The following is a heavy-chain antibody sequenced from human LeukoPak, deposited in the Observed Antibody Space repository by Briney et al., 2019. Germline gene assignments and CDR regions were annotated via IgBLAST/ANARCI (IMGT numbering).Heavy chain of an antibody. V-gene: IGHV1-18*01. J-gene: IGHJ4*02. CDR2: ISAYNGNT. CDR3: ARYNEYYYDSSGYVQFDY. CDR1: GYTFTSYG. Sequence: ASVKVSCKASGYTFTSYGISWVRQAPGQGLEWMGWISAYNGNTNYAQKLQGRVTMTTDTSTSTAYVELRSLRSDDTAVYYCARYNEYYYDSSGYVQFDYWGQGTLVTVSS. D-gene: IGHD3-22*01.